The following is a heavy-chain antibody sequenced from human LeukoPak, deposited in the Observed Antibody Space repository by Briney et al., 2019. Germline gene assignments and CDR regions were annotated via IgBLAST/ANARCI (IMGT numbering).Heavy chain of an antibody. CDR2: IYYGGST. D-gene: IGHD2-15*01. V-gene: IGHV4-59*01. CDR3: ARLLAGCPGGRCRAHFDY. J-gene: IGHJ4*02. Sequence: TLSLTCSVSGDSINSNYWSWMRQPPGKGLEWIGYIYYGGSTNYNPSLKSRVSMSVDTSKNQFSLNLSSVTAADTAVYHCARLLAGCPGGRCRAHFDYWGQGTLVTVSS. CDR1: GDSINSNY.